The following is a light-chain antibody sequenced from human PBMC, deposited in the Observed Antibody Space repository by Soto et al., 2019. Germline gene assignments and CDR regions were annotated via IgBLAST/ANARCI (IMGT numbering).Light chain of an antibody. J-gene: IGLJ1*01. CDR3: CSFTSITTYV. CDR2: EVS. CDR1: SSDVGAYNY. V-gene: IGLV2-14*01. Sequence: QSALTQPPSASGTPGQRVTISCTGTSSDVGAYNYVSWYQQQPGKAPKLMISEVSNRPSGVSNRFSGSKSGNTASLIISGLQAEDEADYYCCSFTSITTYVFGTGTKVTVL.